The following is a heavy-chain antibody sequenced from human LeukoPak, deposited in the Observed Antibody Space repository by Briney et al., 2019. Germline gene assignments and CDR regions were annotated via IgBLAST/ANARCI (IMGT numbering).Heavy chain of an antibody. CDR1: GGSFSGYY. V-gene: IGHV4-34*01. CDR3: ARDSEQWLVPST. Sequence: SETLSLTCAVYGGSFSGYYWSWIRQPPGKGLEWIGEINHSGSTNYNPSLKSRVTISVDTSKNQFSLKLSSVTAADTAVYYCARDSEQWLVPSTWGQGTLVTVSS. CDR2: INHSGST. J-gene: IGHJ5*02. D-gene: IGHD6-19*01.